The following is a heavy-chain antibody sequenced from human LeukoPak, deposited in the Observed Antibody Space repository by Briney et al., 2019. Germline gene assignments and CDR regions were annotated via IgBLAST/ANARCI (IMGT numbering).Heavy chain of an antibody. Sequence: PGGSLRLSCAASGFTSSSYEMNWVRQAPGKGLEGVSYISSSGSTIYYADSVEGRFTISRDNAKNSLYLQMNSLRAEDTAVYYCAELGITMIGGVWGKGTTVTISS. D-gene: IGHD3-10*02. V-gene: IGHV3-48*03. CDR2: ISSSGSTI. CDR3: AELGITMIGGV. CDR1: GFTSSSYE. J-gene: IGHJ6*04.